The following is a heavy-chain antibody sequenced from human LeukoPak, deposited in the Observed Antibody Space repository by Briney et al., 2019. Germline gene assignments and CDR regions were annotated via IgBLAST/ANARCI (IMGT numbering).Heavy chain of an antibody. V-gene: IGHV4-39*01. Sequence: SETLSLTCTVSGGSISSSSYYWGWIRQPPGKGLEWIGTMYYSGSTYYNPSLKSRVTMSVDTSKNQFSLKLSSVTAADTAVYYCARRVTRTDHYYYYMDVWGKGATVTVSS. CDR1: GGSISSSSYY. D-gene: IGHD4-17*01. J-gene: IGHJ6*03. CDR2: MYYSGST. CDR3: ARRVTRTDHYYYYMDV.